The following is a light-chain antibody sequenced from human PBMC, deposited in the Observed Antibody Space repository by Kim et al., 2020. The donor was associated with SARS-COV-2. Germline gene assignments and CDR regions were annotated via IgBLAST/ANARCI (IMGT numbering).Light chain of an antibody. CDR1: QSISSNY. Sequence: SPGERSSLSGRASQSISSNYLAWYQQKPGQAPRLLIYGASSRATGIPDRISGSGSGTDFTLTISRLEPEDFAVYYCQQYGSSPGTFGQGTKVDIK. CDR2: GAS. J-gene: IGKJ1*01. V-gene: IGKV3-20*01. CDR3: QQYGSSPGT.